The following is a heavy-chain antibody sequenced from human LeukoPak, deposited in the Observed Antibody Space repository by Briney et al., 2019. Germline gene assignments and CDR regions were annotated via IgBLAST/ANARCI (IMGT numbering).Heavy chain of an antibody. Sequence: ASVKVSCKASGYTFTSYYMHWVRQAPGQGLEWMGIINPSGGSTSYAQKFQGRVTITADKSTSTAYMELSSLRSEDTAVYYCARGDSTRGALDYWGQGTLVTVSS. V-gene: IGHV1-46*01. CDR2: INPSGGST. J-gene: IGHJ4*02. CDR1: GYTFTSYY. D-gene: IGHD2/OR15-2a*01. CDR3: ARGDSTRGALDY.